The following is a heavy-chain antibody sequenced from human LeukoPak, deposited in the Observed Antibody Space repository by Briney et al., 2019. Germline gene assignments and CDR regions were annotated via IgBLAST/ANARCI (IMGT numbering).Heavy chain of an antibody. D-gene: IGHD1-7*01. Sequence: SETLSLTCAVYGGSFSNYYWSWIRQTPGKGMEWIGEINDSGRTNYNPSLMSRVTVSVDTSKNQFSLRLTSVTATDTAVYYCARRWNYGRNYYTDVWGKGATVSVSS. CDR2: INDSGRT. CDR3: ARRWNYGRNYYTDV. CDR1: GGSFSNYY. V-gene: IGHV4-34*01. J-gene: IGHJ6*03.